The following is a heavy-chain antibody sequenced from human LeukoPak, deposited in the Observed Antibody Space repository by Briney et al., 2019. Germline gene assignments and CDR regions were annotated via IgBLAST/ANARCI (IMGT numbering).Heavy chain of an antibody. D-gene: IGHD2-2*01. J-gene: IGHJ4*02. CDR2: ISGSGGST. V-gene: IGHV3-23*01. CDR1: GFTFSSYA. Sequence: GGSLRLSCAASGFTFSSYAMSWVRQAPGKGLEWVSAISGSGGSTYYADSVKGRFTISRDNSKNTLYLQMNSLRAEDTAVYYCAKELGIVVVPAAGFDYXXQGXLXXVSS. CDR3: AKELGIVVVPAAGFDY.